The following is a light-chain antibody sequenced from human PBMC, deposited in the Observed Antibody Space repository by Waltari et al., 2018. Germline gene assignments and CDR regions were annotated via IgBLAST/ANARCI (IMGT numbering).Light chain of an antibody. V-gene: IGKV1-39*01. CDR2: AAS. CDR3: QQTYSTPHT. CDR1: QSLSSF. Sequence: IQMTQSPSPLSASIGDSVTSTCPASQSLSSFLNWFQQKPVKAPKLLNYAASFLHSGVPSRFSGSGSGTDFTLTISSLQPEDSATYYCQQTYSTPHTFGGGTKLEIK. J-gene: IGKJ4*01.